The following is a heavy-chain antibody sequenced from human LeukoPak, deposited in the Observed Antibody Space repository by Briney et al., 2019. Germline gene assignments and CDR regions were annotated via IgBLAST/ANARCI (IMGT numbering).Heavy chain of an antibody. V-gene: IGHV1-69*13. CDR2: IIPIFGTA. J-gene: IGHJ6*02. D-gene: IGHD1-1*01. Sequence: SVKVSCKASGGTFSSYAISWVRQAPGQGLEWMGGIIPIFGTANYAQKFQGRVTITADESTSTAYMELSSLRSEDTAIYYCARGHQSSGGNELSSYYYGMDVWGQGTTVTVSS. CDR1: GGTFSSYA. CDR3: ARGHQSSGGNELSSYYYGMDV.